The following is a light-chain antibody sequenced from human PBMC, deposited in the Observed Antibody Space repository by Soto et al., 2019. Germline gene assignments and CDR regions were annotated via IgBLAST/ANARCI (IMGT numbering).Light chain of an antibody. CDR2: PAS. J-gene: IGKJ1*01. CDR3: LKYKSYPQT. V-gene: IGKV1-17*01. CDR1: QGISND. Sequence: DIQMTQSPSSLSASVGDRVTITCRASQGISNDLGWYQQKPGRAPKRLIYPASTLQSGVPSRFSGSGTWTKFTLTISSLQPEDFATYYWLKYKSYPQTFGQGTKVEIK.